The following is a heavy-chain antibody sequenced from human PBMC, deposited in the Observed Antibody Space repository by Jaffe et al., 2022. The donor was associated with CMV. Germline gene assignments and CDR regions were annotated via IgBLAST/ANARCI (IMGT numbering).Heavy chain of an antibody. CDR3: AKDPTYYDFWSGYSPLNYFDY. V-gene: IGHV3-23*01. Sequence: EVQLLESGGGLVQPGGSLRLSCAASGFTFSSYAMSWVRQAPGKGLEWVSAISGSGGSTYYADSVKGRFTISRDNSKNTLYLQMNSLRAEDTAVYYCAKDPTYYDFWSGYSPLNYFDYWGQGTLVTVSS. J-gene: IGHJ4*02. CDR2: ISGSGGST. D-gene: IGHD3-3*01. CDR1: GFTFSSYA.